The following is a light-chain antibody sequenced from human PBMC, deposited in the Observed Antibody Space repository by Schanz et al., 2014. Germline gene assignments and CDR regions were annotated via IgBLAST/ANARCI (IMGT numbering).Light chain of an antibody. CDR1: QSVTNNF. CDR3: QQSYSTRYT. Sequence: EIVLTQSPGTLSLSPGERATLSCRASQSVTNNFLAWYQQKPGQAPTLLIYGASSRATGIPDRFSGSGSGTDFTLTISRLEPEDLGTYYCQQSYSTRYTFGQGTKLEIK. J-gene: IGKJ2*01. CDR2: GAS. V-gene: IGKV3-20*01.